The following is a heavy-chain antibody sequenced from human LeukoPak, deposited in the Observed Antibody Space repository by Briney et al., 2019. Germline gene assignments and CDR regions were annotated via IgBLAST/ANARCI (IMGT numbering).Heavy chain of an antibody. D-gene: IGHD3-22*01. CDR2: INPSGGST. J-gene: IGHJ4*02. V-gene: IGHV1-46*01. CDR1: GYTFTSYH. CDR3: ARDPSRGYYDY. Sequence: ASVKVSCKASGYTFTSYHKHWVRQAPGQGLEWMGIINPSGGSTSYAQKFQGRVTMTRDTSTSTVYMELSSLRSEDTAVYYCARDPSRGYYDYWGQGTLVTVSP.